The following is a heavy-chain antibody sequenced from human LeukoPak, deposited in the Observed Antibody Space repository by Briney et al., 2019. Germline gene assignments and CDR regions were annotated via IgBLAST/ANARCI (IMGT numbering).Heavy chain of an antibody. V-gene: IGHV4-30-4*07. CDR1: GGSISSGSYS. CDR3: ARNRPYDILTGTMDV. J-gene: IGHJ6*04. D-gene: IGHD3-9*01. Sequence: SQTLSLTCAVSGGSISSGSYSWSWIRQPPGKGLEWIGYFFYTGSTYYNPSLKSRVTISVDTSKNQFSLKLSSVTAADTAVYYCARNRPYDILTGTMDVWGKGTTVTVSS. CDR2: FFYTGST.